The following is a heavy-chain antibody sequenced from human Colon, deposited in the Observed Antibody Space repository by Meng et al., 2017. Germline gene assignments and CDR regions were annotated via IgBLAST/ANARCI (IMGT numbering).Heavy chain of an antibody. D-gene: IGHD2-15*01. CDR3: ARDCGSGGCYSGDR. V-gene: IGHV3-74*01. CDR1: GFTFSSYW. CDR2: ITSDGTDT. Sequence: GESLKISCAASGFTFSSYWMHWVRQAPGKGLVWVSRITSDGTDTSYADSVKGRFTISRDNAKNRLYLQMNSLRDEDTAVYYCARDCGSGGCYSGDRWGQGTQVTVSS. J-gene: IGHJ5*02.